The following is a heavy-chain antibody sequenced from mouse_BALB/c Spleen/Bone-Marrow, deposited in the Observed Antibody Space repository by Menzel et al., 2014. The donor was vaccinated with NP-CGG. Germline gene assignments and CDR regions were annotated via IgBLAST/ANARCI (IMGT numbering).Heavy chain of an antibody. Sequence: EVKLMESGGGLVKPGGSLKLSCAASGFIFSSYGMSWVRQTPEKRLEWAATISGGGSYTFYPDSVKGRFTVSRDNAKNNLYLQMSSLRSEDTALYYCARHAYYDQTEVSFVYWGRGTLVTVSA. CDR1: GFIFSSYG. D-gene: IGHD2-4*01. CDR2: ISGGGSYT. V-gene: IGHV5-9-2*01. CDR3: ARHAYYDQTEVSFVY. J-gene: IGHJ3*01.